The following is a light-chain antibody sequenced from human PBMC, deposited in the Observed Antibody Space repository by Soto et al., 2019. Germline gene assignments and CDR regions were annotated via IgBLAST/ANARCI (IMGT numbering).Light chain of an antibody. CDR1: QRISSN. J-gene: IGKJ4*01. CDR3: WQYNNCVPLT. Sequence: DILMTQSPATLSVSPGDRVTLSCRASQRISSNLGWYQQKPGQAPRILIYDASSRATGIPARFSGSGSGTELTLPIISLQSDDFAVYYCWQYNNCVPLTFGGGTKVEIK. CDR2: DAS. V-gene: IGKV3-15*01.